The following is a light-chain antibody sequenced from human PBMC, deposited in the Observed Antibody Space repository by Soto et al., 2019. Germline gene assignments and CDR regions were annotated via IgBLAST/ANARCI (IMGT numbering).Light chain of an antibody. CDR1: QSISSW. CDR2: DAS. CDR3: QQYDSYSPS. V-gene: IGKV1-5*01. J-gene: IGKJ2*01. Sequence: DIQMTQSPSTLSASVGDRVTITCRASQSISSWLAWYQQKSGKAPKLLIYDASSLESGLPSRFSGSGSGTEFTLTISSLQPDYFATYYCQQYDSYSPSFGQGTKVDSK.